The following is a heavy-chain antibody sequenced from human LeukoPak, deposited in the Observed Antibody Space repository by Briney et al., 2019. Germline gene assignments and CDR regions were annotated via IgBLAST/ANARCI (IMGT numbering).Heavy chain of an antibody. CDR2: INPNSGGT. D-gene: IGHD3-3*01. Sequence: ASVKVSCKASGYTFTAYYMHWVRQAPGQGLEWMGWINPNSGGTNYAQKFQGRVTMTRDTSISTAYMELSRLRSDDTAVYYCARDSNTIFGVVIMDYWGQGTLVTVSS. CDR3: ARDSNTIFGVVIMDY. V-gene: IGHV1-2*02. J-gene: IGHJ4*02. CDR1: GYTFTAYY.